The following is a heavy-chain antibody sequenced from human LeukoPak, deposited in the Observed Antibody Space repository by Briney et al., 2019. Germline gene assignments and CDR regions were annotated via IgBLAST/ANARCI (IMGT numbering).Heavy chain of an antibody. CDR1: GYSFTSYW. D-gene: IGHD3-22*01. V-gene: IGHV5-51*01. CDR2: IYPGVSDT. J-gene: IGHJ4*02. CDR3: ARAYYYDSSGYLYYFDY. Sequence: GGSLKISCKGSGYSFTSYWIGWVRQMPGKGLEWMGIIYPGVSDTRYSPSFQGQVTISADKSISTAYLQWSSLKASDTAMYYCARAYYYDSSGYLYYFDYWGQGTLVTVSS.